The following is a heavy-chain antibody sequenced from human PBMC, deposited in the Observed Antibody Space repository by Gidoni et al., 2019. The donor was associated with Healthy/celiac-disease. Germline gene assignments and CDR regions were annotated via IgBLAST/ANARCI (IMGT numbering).Heavy chain of an antibody. V-gene: IGHV3-9*01. CDR3: AKDFGGNFDY. D-gene: IGHD2-15*01. J-gene: IGHJ4*02. CDR1: GFPFDDYA. CDR2: ISWNSGSI. Sequence: EVQLVESGGGLVQPGRSLRLSCAASGFPFDDYAMHWVRQAPGKGLEWVSGISWNSGSIGYADSVKGRFTISRDNAKNSLYLQMNSLRAEDTALYYCAKDFGGNFDYWGQGTLVTVSS.